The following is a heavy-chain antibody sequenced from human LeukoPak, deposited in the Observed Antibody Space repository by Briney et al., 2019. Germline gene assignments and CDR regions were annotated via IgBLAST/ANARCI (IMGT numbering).Heavy chain of an antibody. V-gene: IGHV3-23*01. CDR3: AKALTYYYGSGENDAFDI. J-gene: IGHJ3*02. CDR1: GFTFSSYA. CDR2: ISGSGGST. Sequence: PGGPLRLSCAASGFTFSSYAMSWVRQAPGEGLEWVPAISGSGGSTYYADSVKGRFTISRDNSKNTLYLQMNSLRAEDTAVYYCAKALTYYYGSGENDAFDIWGQGTMVTVSS. D-gene: IGHD3-10*01.